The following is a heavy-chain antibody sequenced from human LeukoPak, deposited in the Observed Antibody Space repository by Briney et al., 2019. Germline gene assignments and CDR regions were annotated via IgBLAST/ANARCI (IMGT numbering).Heavy chain of an antibody. CDR2: ISEDGSTT. V-gene: IGHV3-74*01. D-gene: IGHD1-26*01. J-gene: IGHJ4*02. CDR1: GFTFSSNW. CDR3: VRDLGGRSGH. Sequence: GGSLRLSCAASGFTFSSNWMHWVRQAPGKGLVWVSRISEDGSTTNYADSVKGRFTISRDNAKNTLYLQMNSLRAEDTAVYYCVRDLGGRSGHWGQGTLVTVSS.